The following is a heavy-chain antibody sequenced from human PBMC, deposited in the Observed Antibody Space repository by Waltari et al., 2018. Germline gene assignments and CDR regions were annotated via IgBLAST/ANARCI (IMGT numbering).Heavy chain of an antibody. CDR1: GYTLTELS. V-gene: IGHV1-24*01. D-gene: IGHD5-12*01. CDR2: FDPEDGET. Sequence: QVQLVQSGAEVKKPGASVKVSCKVSGYTLTELSMHWVRQAPGKGLEWMGGFDPEDGETIYAQKCRGRVTMTEDTSTDTAYMELSSLRSEDTAVYYCATVARRDGYKGGAIYFDYWGQGTLVTVSS. CDR3: ATVARRDGYKGGAIYFDY. J-gene: IGHJ4*02.